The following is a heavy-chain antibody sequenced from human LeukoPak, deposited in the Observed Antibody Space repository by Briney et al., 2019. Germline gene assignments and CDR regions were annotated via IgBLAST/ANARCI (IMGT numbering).Heavy chain of an antibody. V-gene: IGHV1-18*01. CDR3: ARVVPAARHEWELQYYFDY. J-gene: IGHJ4*02. CDR2: ISAYNGNT. CDR1: GYTFTSYG. Sequence: ASVKVSCKASGYTFTSYGISWVRQAPGQGPEWMGWISAYNGNTNYAQKLQGRVTMTTDTSTSTAYMELRSLRSDDTAVYYCARVVPAARHEWELQYYFDYWGQGTLVTVSS. D-gene: IGHD2-2*01.